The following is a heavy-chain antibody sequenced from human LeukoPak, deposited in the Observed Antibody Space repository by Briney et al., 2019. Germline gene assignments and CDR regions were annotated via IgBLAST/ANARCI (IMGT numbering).Heavy chain of an antibody. J-gene: IGHJ3*02. Sequence: PSETLSLTCTVSGGSISSGGYYWSWIRQPPGKGLEWIGYIYHSGSTYYNPSLKSRVTISVDRSKNQFSLELSSVTAADTAVYYCARHSRRNVLTIFGVANHAFDIWGQGTMVTVSS. V-gene: IGHV4-30-2*01. CDR2: IYHSGST. D-gene: IGHD3-3*01. CDR1: GGSISSGGYY. CDR3: ARHSRRNVLTIFGVANHAFDI.